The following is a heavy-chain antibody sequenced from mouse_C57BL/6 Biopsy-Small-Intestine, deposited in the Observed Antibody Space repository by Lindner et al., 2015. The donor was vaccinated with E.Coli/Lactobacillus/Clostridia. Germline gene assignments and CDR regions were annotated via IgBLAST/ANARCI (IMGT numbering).Heavy chain of an antibody. CDR2: ISSGSSTI. J-gene: IGHJ4*01. V-gene: IGHV5-17*01. CDR1: GFTFSDYG. CDR3: ARRAMDY. Sequence: VQLQESGGEGLVKPGGSLKLSCAASGFTFSDYGMHWVRQAPEKGLEWVAYISSGSSTIYYADTVKGRFTISRDNAKNTLFLQMTSLRSEDTAMYYCARRAMDYWGQGTSVTVSS.